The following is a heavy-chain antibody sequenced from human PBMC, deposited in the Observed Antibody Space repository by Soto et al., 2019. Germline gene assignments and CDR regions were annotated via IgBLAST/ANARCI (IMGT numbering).Heavy chain of an antibody. V-gene: IGHV1-24*01. CDR1: GYTLTELS. D-gene: IGHD3-10*01. J-gene: IGHJ6*03. CDR3: AVGNSDYYGSGCYPYYCYYLDV. CDR2: FDPEDGET. Sequence: ASVKVSCKVSGYTLTELSMHWVRQAPGKGLEWMGGFDPEDGETIYAQKFQGRVTMTEDTSTDTAYMELSSLRSEDTAVYYCAVGNSDYYGSGCYPYYCYYLDVWGKGTTVTVSS.